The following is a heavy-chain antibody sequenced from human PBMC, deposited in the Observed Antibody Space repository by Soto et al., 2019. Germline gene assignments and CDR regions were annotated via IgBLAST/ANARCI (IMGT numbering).Heavy chain of an antibody. CDR3: ARERGWQLVLDWYFDL. Sequence: SQTLSLTCAISGDSVSSNSAAWNWIRQSPSRGLEWLGRKYYRSKGYNDYAESVKSRITINPDTSKNQLSLQLNSVTPEDTAVYYCARERGWQLVLDWYFDLWGRGTLVTVSS. CDR2: KYYRSKGYN. CDR1: GDSVSSNSAA. V-gene: IGHV6-1*01. D-gene: IGHD6-6*01. J-gene: IGHJ2*01.